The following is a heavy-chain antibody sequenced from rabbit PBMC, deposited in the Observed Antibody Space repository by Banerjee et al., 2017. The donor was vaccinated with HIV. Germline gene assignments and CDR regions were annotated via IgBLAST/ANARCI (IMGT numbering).Heavy chain of an antibody. CDR2: IAAGSSGTT. V-gene: IGHV1S40*01. Sequence: QSLEESGGDLVKPGASLTLTCTASGFSFSSRYYMWWVRQAPGKGLELIACIAAGSSGTTYYASWAKGRFTISKTSSTTVTLQMTSLTAADTATYFCARDLSYYYDMDLWGPGTLVT. CDR3: ARDLSYYYDMDL. CDR1: GFSFSSRYY. J-gene: IGHJ6*01.